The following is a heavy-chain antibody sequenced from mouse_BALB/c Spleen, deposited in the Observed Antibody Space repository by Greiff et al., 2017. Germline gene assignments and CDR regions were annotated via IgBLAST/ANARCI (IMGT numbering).Heavy chain of an antibody. CDR2: ISYSGST. V-gene: IGHV3-2*02. Sequence: EVKLVESGPGLVKPSQSLSLTCTVTGYSITSDYAWNWIRQFPGNKLEWMGYISYSGSTSYNPSLKSRISITRDTSKNQFFLQLNSVTTEDTATYYCARSEYGNLAYGGQGTLVTVSA. CDR1: GYSITSDYA. D-gene: IGHD2-10*02. CDR3: ARSEYGNLAY. J-gene: IGHJ3*01.